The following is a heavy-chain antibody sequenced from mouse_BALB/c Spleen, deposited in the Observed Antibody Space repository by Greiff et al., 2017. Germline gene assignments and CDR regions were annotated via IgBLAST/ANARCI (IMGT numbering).Heavy chain of an antibody. CDR3: ARGGDDYDEAFAY. D-gene: IGHD2-4*01. CDR2: ISYDGSN. Sequence: EVQLQESGPGLVKPSQSLSLTCSVTGYSITSGYYWNWIRQFPGNKLEWMGYISYDGSNNYNPSLKNRISITRDTSKNQFFLKLNSVTTEDTATYYCARGGDDYDEAFAYWGQGTLVTVSA. J-gene: IGHJ3*01. V-gene: IGHV3-6*02. CDR1: GYSITSGYY.